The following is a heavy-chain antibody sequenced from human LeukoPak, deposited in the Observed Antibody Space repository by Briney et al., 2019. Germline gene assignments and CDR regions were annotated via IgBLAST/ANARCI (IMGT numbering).Heavy chain of an antibody. CDR3: ARDWSSRDYFDY. V-gene: IGHV1-2*02. CDR1: GYTFTSYG. Sequence: ASVKVSCKASGYTFTSYGISWVRQAPGQGLEWMGWINPNSGGTNYAQKFQGRVTMTRDTSISTAYMELSRLRSDDTAVYYCARDWSSRDYFDYWGQGTLVTVSS. J-gene: IGHJ4*02. D-gene: IGHD6-13*01. CDR2: INPNSGGT.